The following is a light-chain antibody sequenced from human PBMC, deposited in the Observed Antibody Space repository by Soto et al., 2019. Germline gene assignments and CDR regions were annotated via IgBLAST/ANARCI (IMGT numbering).Light chain of an antibody. CDR1: QSVSSY. CDR3: QQRSNWPPWT. J-gene: IGKJ1*01. Sequence: EIVLTQSPATLSLSPGERATLSCRASQSVSSYLAWYQQKPGQAPRLLIYDASNRATGIPARFSGSGSGTDFTLTIRSLEPEDFAAYYCQQRSNWPPWTLGQGTKVDIK. V-gene: IGKV3-11*01. CDR2: DAS.